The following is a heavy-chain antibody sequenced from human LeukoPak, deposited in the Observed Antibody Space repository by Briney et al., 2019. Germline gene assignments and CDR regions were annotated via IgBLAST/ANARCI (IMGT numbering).Heavy chain of an antibody. V-gene: IGHV3-23*01. Sequence: GSLRLSCAASGFTFSSYAMSWVRQAPGKGLEWVSAISGSGGSTYYADSVKDRFTISRDNSKNTLYLQMNSLRAEHTAVNYFAKGKQDFRYYFDDWGQGTLVTVPS. CDR3: AKGKQDFRYYFDD. D-gene: IGHD3/OR15-3a*01. CDR2: ISGSGGST. CDR1: GFTFSSYA. J-gene: IGHJ4*02.